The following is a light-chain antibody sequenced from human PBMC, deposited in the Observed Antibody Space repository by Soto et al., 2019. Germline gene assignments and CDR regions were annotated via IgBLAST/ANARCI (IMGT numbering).Light chain of an antibody. CDR2: EVS. CDR1: SSDVGSYNI. CDR3: CSYAGSDTFVV. J-gene: IGLJ2*01. V-gene: IGLV2-23*02. Sequence: QSVLTQPASVSGSPGQSITISCTGTSSDVGSYNIVSWYQQHPGKAPKLLIYEVSKRPSGVSYRFSGSKSGNTASLTISGLQAEDEADYYCCSYAGSDTFVVFGGGTKLTVL.